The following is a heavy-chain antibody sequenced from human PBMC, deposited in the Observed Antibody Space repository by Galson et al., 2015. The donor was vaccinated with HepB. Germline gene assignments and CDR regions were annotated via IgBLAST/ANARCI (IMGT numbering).Heavy chain of an antibody. CDR2: INHSGST. Sequence: ETLSLTCAVYGGAFSTYHWTWIRQPPGKGLEWIGEINHSGSTSYNPSLKSRVTILVDRPKNQFSLKLSSVTAADTAVYYCARGLEYGNYFRLGWFDPWGQGTLVTVSS. CDR3: ARGLEYGNYFRLGWFDP. V-gene: IGHV4-34*01. J-gene: IGHJ5*02. D-gene: IGHD1-7*01. CDR1: GGAFSTYH.